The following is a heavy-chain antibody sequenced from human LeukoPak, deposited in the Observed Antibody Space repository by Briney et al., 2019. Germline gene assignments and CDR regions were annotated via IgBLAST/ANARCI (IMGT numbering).Heavy chain of an antibody. CDR3: ARIHSGATTLYYYYYGMDV. V-gene: IGHV3-30-3*01. CDR1: GFTFSSYA. J-gene: IGHJ6*02. D-gene: IGHD4-17*01. CDR2: ISYDGSNK. Sequence: PGGSLRLSCAASGFTFSSYAMHWVRQAPGKGLEWVAVISYDGSNKYYADSVKGRFTISRDNAKNSLYLQMNSLRAEDTAVYYCARIHSGATTLYYYYYGMDVWGQGTTVTVSS.